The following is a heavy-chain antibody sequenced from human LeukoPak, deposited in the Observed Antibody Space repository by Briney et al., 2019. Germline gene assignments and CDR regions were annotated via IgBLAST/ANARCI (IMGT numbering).Heavy chain of an antibody. V-gene: IGHV1-18*01. J-gene: IGHJ5*02. CDR3: ARDGLSYTNPNTWFDP. D-gene: IGHD2-2*02. Sequence: ASVKVSCKASGYPFTSYYINWVRQAPGQGLEWMGWISAYNGDTNYAQNLQGRVTMTTDTSTDTAYMELRSLRSDDTAVYYCARDGLSYTNPNTWFDPWGQGTLVTSPQ. CDR1: GYPFTSYY. CDR2: ISAYNGDT.